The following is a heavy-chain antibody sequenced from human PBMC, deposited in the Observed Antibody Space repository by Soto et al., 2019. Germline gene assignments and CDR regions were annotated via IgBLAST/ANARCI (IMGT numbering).Heavy chain of an antibody. D-gene: IGHD6-13*01. CDR2: IYPGDSDT. J-gene: IGHJ5*02. CDR1: GYSCTSYW. V-gene: IGHV5-51*01. CDR3: ARSAGGIAASNWFDP. Sequence: PGESLKISCKGSGYSCTSYWIGWVRQMPGKGLEWMGIIYPGDSDTRYSPSFQGQVTISADKSISTAYLQWSSLKASDTAMYYCARSAGGIAASNWFDPWGQGTLVTVSS.